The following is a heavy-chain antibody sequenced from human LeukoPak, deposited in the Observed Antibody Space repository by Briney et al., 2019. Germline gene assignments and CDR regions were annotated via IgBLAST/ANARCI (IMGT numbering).Heavy chain of an antibody. CDR2: ISYDGSNK. D-gene: IGHD3-16*02. CDR1: GFTFSSYS. V-gene: IGHV3-30*18. Sequence: GGSLRLSCAASGFTFSSYSMNWVRQAPGKGLEWVAFISYDGSNKYYRDSVKGRFTISRDNSKNTLYLQMNSLRAEDTALYYCAKENIPTFGGVIDPGYDSWGQGTLVTVSS. J-gene: IGHJ4*02. CDR3: AKENIPTFGGVIDPGYDS.